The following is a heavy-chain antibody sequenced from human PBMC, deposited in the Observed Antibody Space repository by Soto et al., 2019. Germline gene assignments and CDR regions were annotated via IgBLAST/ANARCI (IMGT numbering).Heavy chain of an antibody. CDR1: GFTFSSYS. D-gene: IGHD3-10*01. V-gene: IGHV3-21*01. J-gene: IGHJ4*02. CDR3: ARDPKAARGRFSFDY. Sequence: PGGSLRLSCAASGFTFSSYSMNWVRQALGKGLEWVSSISSSSSYIYYADSVKGRFTISRDNAKNSLYLQMNSLRAEDTAVYYCARDPKAARGRFSFDYWGQGTLVTVSS. CDR2: ISSSSSYI.